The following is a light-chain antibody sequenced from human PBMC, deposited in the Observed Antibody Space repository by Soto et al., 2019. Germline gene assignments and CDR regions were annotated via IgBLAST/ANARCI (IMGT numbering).Light chain of an antibody. CDR2: GVS. Sequence: QSALTQPPSASGSPGQSVAISCTGTSSDVGGYDFVSWFQQHPGKAPKLMIYGVSKRPLGVPDRFSGSKSGNTASLTVSGLQADDEDDYYCSSYSDRNNLVFGGGTKLTVL. J-gene: IGLJ3*02. CDR1: SSDVGGYDF. CDR3: SSYSDRNNLV. V-gene: IGLV2-8*01.